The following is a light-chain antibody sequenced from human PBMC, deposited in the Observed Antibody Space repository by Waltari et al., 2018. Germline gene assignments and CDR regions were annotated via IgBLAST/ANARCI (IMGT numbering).Light chain of an antibody. CDR1: SNIHRSKHNVY. CDR2: WAS. CDR3: QQFYNTPYS. J-gene: IGKJ2*03. V-gene: IGKV4-1*01. Sequence: SNIHRSKHNVYVSWYHRTPGQTPQLLMYWASIRECGVPDRFSCSGSETDFTLTISSLQAEDVAVYYCQQFYNTPYSF.